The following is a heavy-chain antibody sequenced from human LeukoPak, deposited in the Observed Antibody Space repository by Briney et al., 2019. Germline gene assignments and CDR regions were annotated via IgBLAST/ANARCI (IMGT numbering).Heavy chain of an antibody. CDR2: IKQDGSEK. D-gene: IGHD2-2*01. CDR1: GFTLSDNL. CDR3: TRGGYSTSWYWIY. J-gene: IGHJ4*02. V-gene: IGHV3-7*03. Sequence: GGSLRLSCAVSGFTLSDNLMTWVRQAPGKGLEWVATIKQDGSEKYYVDSVRGRFTISRVNAENSLYLQMNSLRAEDTAVYHCTRGGYSTSWYWIYWGPGTLVTVSS.